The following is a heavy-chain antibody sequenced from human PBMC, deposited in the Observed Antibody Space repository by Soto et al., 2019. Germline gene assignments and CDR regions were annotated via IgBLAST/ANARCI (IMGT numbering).Heavy chain of an antibody. D-gene: IGHD5-12*01. CDR3: AREWVRDGYNLFYGMDV. CDR2: IIPIFGTA. CDR1: GGTFSSYA. Sequence: QVQLVQSGAEVKKPGSSVKVSCKASGGTFSSYAISWVRQAPGQGLEWMGGIIPIFGTANYAQKFQGRVTINADESTSTAYMELSSLRSEDTAVYYCAREWVRDGYNLFYGMDVWGQGTTVTVSS. J-gene: IGHJ6*02. V-gene: IGHV1-69*12.